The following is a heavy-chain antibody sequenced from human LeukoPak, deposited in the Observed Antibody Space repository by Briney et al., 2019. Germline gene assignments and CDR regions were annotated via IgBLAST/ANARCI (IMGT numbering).Heavy chain of an antibody. CDR1: SASITSGSFY. CDR3: VRVVVTDNRAFDY. Sequence: SETLSLTCTLSSASITSGSFYWGWIRQPPGTGREWIGNIYHTGSTYFNPSLGNRVAMSVDTSKNQFFLSLSSVTAADTAVYACVRVVVTDNRAFDYWGQGTLVTVSS. V-gene: IGHV4-39*07. CDR2: IYHTGST. J-gene: IGHJ4*02. D-gene: IGHD2-15*01.